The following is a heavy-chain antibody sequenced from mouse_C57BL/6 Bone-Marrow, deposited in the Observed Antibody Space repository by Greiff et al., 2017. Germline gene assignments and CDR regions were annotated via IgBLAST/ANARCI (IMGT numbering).Heavy chain of an antibody. CDR1: GYTFTSYW. CDR3: ARFLRPRYAMDY. V-gene: IGHV1-55*01. J-gene: IGHJ4*01. CDR2: IYPGSGST. Sequence: VQLQQPGAELVKPGASVKMSCKASGYTFTSYWITWVKQRPGQGLEWIGDIYPGSGSTNYNEKFKRKATLTVDTSSSTAYMQLSSLTSEDSAVYYCARFLRPRYAMDYWGQGTSVTVSS. D-gene: IGHD1-1*01.